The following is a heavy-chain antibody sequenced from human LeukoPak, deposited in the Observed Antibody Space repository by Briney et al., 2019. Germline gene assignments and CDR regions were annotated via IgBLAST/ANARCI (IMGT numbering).Heavy chain of an antibody. J-gene: IGHJ4*02. CDR3: ARDLEMAAITSDY. V-gene: IGHV3-53*01. CDR2: T. D-gene: IGHD5-24*01. Sequence: TYYADSVKGRFTISRDNSKNTLFIQMNSLRAEDTAVYYCARDLEMAAITSDYWGQGALVTVSS.